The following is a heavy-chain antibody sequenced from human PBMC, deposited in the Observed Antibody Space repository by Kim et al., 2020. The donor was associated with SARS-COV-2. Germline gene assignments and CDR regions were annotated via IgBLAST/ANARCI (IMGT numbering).Heavy chain of an antibody. CDR3: ARPEGYCSGGSCSYYRYYGMDV. CDR1: GGTFSSYA. CDR2: IIPIFGTA. J-gene: IGHJ6*02. Sequence: SVKVSCKASGGTFSSYAISWVRQAPGQGLEWMGGIIPIFGTANYAQKFQGRVTITADESTSTAYMELSSLRSEDTAVYYCARPEGYCSGGSCSYYRYYGMDVWGQGTTVTVSS. D-gene: IGHD2-15*01. V-gene: IGHV1-69*13.